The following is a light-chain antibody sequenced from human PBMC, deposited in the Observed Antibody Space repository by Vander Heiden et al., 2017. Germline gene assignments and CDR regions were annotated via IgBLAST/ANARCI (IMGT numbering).Light chain of an antibody. Sequence: QSALTQPPSASGTPGQGVPISCSGSSSNIGSNTVNWYQQLPGTAPKLLIYLNNQRPSGVPDRFSGSKSGTSASLAISGLQSEDEADYYCAAWDDSLNGPVLGTGTMVTVL. CDR1: SSNIGSNT. CDR3: AAWDDSLNGPV. J-gene: IGLJ1*01. V-gene: IGLV1-44*01. CDR2: LNN.